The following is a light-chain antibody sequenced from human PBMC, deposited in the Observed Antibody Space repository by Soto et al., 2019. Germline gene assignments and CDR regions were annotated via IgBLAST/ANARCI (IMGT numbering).Light chain of an antibody. Sequence: EIVLTQSPGTLSLSPGERATLSCRASQSVSSSYLAWYQQKPGQAPRLLIYGASSRATGIPDRFSGSGSGTDFTLTISSLEPEDFAVYICQQRSNWPPTFGQGTRLEIK. CDR1: QSVSSSY. CDR3: QQRSNWPPT. CDR2: GAS. J-gene: IGKJ5*01. V-gene: IGKV3D-20*02.